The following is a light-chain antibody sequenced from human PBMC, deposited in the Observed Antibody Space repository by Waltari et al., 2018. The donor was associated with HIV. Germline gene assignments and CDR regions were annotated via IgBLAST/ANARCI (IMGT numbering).Light chain of an antibody. CDR2: DAS. V-gene: IGKV1-39*01. CDR3: QQSYTTPT. Sequence: DLQMPKCPSSLSASVGARVTITCRASRSVDRYLNWYQQKPGKAPKLLIHDASSLQGGFPSRFSGSGSGTEFTLTISSLQPEDFATYFCQQSYTTPTFGQGTKVEIK. J-gene: IGKJ1*01. CDR1: RSVDRY.